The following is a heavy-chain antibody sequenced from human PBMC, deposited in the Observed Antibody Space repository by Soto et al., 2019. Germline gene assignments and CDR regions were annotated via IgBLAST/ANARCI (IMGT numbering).Heavy chain of an antibody. CDR2: ISYDGSNK. V-gene: IGHV3-30*03. J-gene: IGHJ3*02. CDR3: ARPVTSYHSAFDI. D-gene: IGHD4-17*01. CDR1: GFTFSSYG. Sequence: PGGSLRLSCAASGFTFSSYGMHWVRQAPGKGLEWVAVISYDGSNKYYADSVKGRFTISRDNSKNTLYLQMNSLRAEDTAVYYCARPVTSYHSAFDIWGQGTMVTVSS.